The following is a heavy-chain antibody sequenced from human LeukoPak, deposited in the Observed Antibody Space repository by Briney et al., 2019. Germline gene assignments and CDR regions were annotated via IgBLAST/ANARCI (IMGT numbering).Heavy chain of an antibody. D-gene: IGHD5-12*01. CDR2: INPNSGGT. J-gene: IGHJ4*02. CDR3: ARGGVATIFTVTPWFLLVFDY. CDR1: GYTFTGYY. V-gene: IGHV1-2*02. Sequence: ASVKVSCKASGYTFTGYYMHWVRQAPGQGLEWMGWINPNSGGTNYAQKFQGRVTMTRDTSISTAYMELSRLRSDDTAVYYCARGGVATIFTVTPWFLLVFDYWGQGTLVTVSS.